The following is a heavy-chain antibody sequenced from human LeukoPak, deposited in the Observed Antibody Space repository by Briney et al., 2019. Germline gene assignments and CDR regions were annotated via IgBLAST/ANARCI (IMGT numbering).Heavy chain of an antibody. CDR1: GSSISGYY. CDR2: LHPSGAT. CDR3: ASRKGPGTPELLNVWNWFDP. Sequence: SETLSLTCTVSGSSISGYYWNWIRQPAGKGLEWIGRLHPSGATNYNPSLKSRITMSLDTSKNQFSLKLSSVTAADTAVYYCASRKGPGTPELLNVWNWFDPWGQGTLVTVSS. J-gene: IGHJ5*02. V-gene: IGHV4-4*07. D-gene: IGHD2-15*01.